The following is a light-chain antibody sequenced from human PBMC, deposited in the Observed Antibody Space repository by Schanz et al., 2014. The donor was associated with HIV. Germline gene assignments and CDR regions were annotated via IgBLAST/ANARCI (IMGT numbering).Light chain of an antibody. V-gene: IGKV3-20*01. CDR2: GAS. Sequence: EIVLTQSPGTLSLSPGERATLSCRASQSVSSSYLAWYQQKPGQAPRLLIYGASSRDTGIPDTFSGSGSGTESTLTISGLQPDDFAIYFCQQYNYYPITFGGGTKVE. J-gene: IGKJ4*01. CDR1: QSVSSSY. CDR3: QQYNYYPIT.